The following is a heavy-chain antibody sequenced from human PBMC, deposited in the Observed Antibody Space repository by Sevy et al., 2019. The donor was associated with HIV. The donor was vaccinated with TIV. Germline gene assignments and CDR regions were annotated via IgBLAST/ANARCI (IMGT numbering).Heavy chain of an antibody. V-gene: IGHV3-7*01. D-gene: IGHD6-13*01. Sequence: GGSLRLSCAASGFTFSIYWMTWVRQAPGKGLEWVANIKPDGSKKYYVDSVKGRFTISRDNAENSLYLQMNSLRAEETAVYYCARAIALADSYWGQGTQVTVSS. CDR1: GFTFSIYW. CDR3: ARAIALADSY. J-gene: IGHJ4*02. CDR2: IKPDGSKK.